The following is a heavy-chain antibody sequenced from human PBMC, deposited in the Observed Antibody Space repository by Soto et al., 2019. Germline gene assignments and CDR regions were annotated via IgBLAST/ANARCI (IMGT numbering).Heavy chain of an antibody. V-gene: IGHV1-69*13. Sequence: AVKVSCKASGGTFSSYAISWVRQAPGQGLEWMGGIIPIFGTANYAQKFQGRVTITADESTSTAYMELSSLRSEDTAVYYCARDQWFGESRGAFDIWGQGTMVTVSS. CDR3: ARDQWFGESRGAFDI. CDR1: GGTFSSYA. J-gene: IGHJ3*02. CDR2: IIPIFGTA. D-gene: IGHD3-10*01.